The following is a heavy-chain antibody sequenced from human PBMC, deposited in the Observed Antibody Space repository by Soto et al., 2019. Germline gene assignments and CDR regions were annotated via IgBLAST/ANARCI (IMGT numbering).Heavy chain of an antibody. CDR2: ISYDGNNK. Sequence: QVKLVESGGGVVQPGRSLRLSCEVSGFIFNDYGMHWVRQAPGKGLDWVAVISYDGNNKYYAQSVKGRFTISRDNSKNTLFLHMDSLRREDTAVYHCVKGDLDTAIVNSPDALEFWGQGTMVTVSS. CDR1: GFIFNDYG. J-gene: IGHJ3*01. CDR3: VKGDLDTAIVNSPDALEF. D-gene: IGHD5-18*01. V-gene: IGHV3-30*18.